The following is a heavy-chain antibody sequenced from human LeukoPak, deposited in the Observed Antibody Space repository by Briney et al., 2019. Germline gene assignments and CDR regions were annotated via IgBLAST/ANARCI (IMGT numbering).Heavy chain of an antibody. D-gene: IGHD2-15*01. CDR1: GFTLSSNY. CDR2: IYTGGST. J-gene: IGHJ4*02. CDR3: ARDRGGTFGI. Sequence: PGGSLRLSRAASGFTLSSNYMSWVRQAPGKGLEWVSVIYTGGSTYYADSVKGRFTISRDNSKNTLFLQMSSLRGEDTAVYFCARDRGGTFGIWGQGTLVTVSS. V-gene: IGHV3-53*01.